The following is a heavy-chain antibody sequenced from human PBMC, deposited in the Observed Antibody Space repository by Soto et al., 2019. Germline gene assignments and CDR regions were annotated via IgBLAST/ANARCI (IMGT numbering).Heavy chain of an antibody. CDR2: IYYSGST. J-gene: IGHJ4*02. CDR3: ARVPGTARWWDF. Sequence: PSETLSLTCTVSGGSISSYYWSWIRQPPGKGLEWIGYIYYSGSTNYNPSLKSRFTISRDNARSSLYLQMNSLRVEDTAVYYCARVPGTARWWDFWGQGTLVTVSS. CDR1: GGSISSYY. D-gene: IGHD2-15*01. V-gene: IGHV4-59*12.